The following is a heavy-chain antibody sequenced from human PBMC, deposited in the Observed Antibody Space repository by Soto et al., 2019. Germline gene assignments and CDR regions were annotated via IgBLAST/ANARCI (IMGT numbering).Heavy chain of an antibody. J-gene: IGHJ6*02. Sequence: EVQLVESGGGLIQPGGSLRLSCAASGLTVSNAYMAWVRQAPGMGLEWVSVIYDNGTTYYADSVKGRFTISRDISTNTLSLQMDSLRAEDTAVYYCVRPLPSGRNYGLDVWGQGTTVTVSS. V-gene: IGHV3-53*01. CDR2: IYDNGTT. D-gene: IGHD3-10*01. CDR1: GLTVSNAY. CDR3: VRPLPSGRNYGLDV.